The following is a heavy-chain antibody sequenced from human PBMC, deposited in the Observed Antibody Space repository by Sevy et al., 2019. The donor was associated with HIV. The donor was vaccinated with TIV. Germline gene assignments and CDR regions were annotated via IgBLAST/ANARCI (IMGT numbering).Heavy chain of an antibody. CDR2: IRYDGSNK. CDR3: VNSGDSYGSGSYQKNYYYYYSMDV. V-gene: IGHV3-30*02. J-gene: IGHJ6*03. CDR1: GFTFSSYG. D-gene: IGHD3-10*01. Sequence: GGSLRLSCAASGFTFSSYGMHWVRQAPGKGLEWVAFIRYDGSNKYYADSVKGRFTISRDNSKNTLYLQMNSLRAEDTAVYYCVNSGDSYGSGSYQKNYYYYYSMDVWGKGTTVTVSS.